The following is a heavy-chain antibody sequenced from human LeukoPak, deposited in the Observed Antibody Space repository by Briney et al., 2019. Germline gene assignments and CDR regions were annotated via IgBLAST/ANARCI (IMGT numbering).Heavy chain of an antibody. CDR1: GGSFSGYY. J-gene: IGHJ5*02. CDR3: ARWGSSWLSRFDP. D-gene: IGHD6-13*01. V-gene: IGHV4-34*01. Sequence: SQTLSLTCAVYGGSFSGYYWSWIRQPPGKGLEWIGEINHSGSTNYNPSPKSRVTISVDTSKNQLSLKLSSVTAADTAVYYCARWGSSWLSRFDPWGQGTLVTVSS. CDR2: INHSGST.